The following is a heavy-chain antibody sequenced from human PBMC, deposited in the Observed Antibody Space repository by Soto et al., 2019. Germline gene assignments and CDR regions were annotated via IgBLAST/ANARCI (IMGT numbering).Heavy chain of an antibody. CDR1: GLSYSRYP. J-gene: IGHJ6*02. D-gene: IGHD2-2*01. CDR3: ARSDCSSTSCSRRSYYYYGMDV. V-gene: IGHV3-23*01. CDR2: ISGRGGST. Sequence: GAPLSSCAARGLSYSRYPLLWCRQDQEKGLEWGSAISGRGGSTYYADSVKGRFTISRDNAKNSLYLQMNSLRAEDTAVYYCARSDCSSTSCSRRSYYYYGMDVWGQGTTVTVSS.